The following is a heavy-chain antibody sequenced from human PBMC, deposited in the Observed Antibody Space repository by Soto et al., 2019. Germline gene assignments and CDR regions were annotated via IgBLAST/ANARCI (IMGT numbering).Heavy chain of an antibody. J-gene: IGHJ2*01. D-gene: IGHD1-26*01. CDR1: GYSFTSYA. V-gene: IGHV1-3*01. CDR3: ARGGTLYWYFDL. Sequence: ASVKVSCKASGYSFTSYAMHWVRQAPGQRLEWMGWINAGNGNTKYSQKFQGRVTITRDTSASTAYMELSSLRSEDTAVYYCARGGTLYWYFDLWGRGTLVTVS. CDR2: INAGNGNT.